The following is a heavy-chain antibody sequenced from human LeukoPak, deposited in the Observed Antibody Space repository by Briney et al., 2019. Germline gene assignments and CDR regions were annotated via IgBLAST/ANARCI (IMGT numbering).Heavy chain of an antibody. J-gene: IGHJ4*02. D-gene: IGHD3-22*01. CDR1: GVTLSSYA. Sequence: GGSLRLSCAASGVTLSSYAMNWIRQAPGKGLEWVSSFGTRSTSIYHAGSVKGRFAISRDNAKNSLYLQMNSLRAEDTALYYCAREVSEGFDFWGQGTLVTVSS. CDR2: FGTRSTSI. CDR3: AREVSEGFDF. V-gene: IGHV3-21*01.